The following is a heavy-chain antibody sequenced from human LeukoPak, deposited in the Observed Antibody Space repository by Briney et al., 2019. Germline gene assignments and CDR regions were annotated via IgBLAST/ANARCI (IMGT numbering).Heavy chain of an antibody. D-gene: IGHD6-6*01. CDR1: GFIFSDYY. V-gene: IGHV3-11*04. J-gene: IGHJ6*03. Sequence: GGSLRLSCAASGFIFSDYYMSWIRQAPGKGLEWISYISSSGTTIYYTDSVKGRFTISRDNAKNSLYLQMNSLRAEDDTAVYYCARGFGSSIPYSYYYYLDVWGKGTTVTVSS. CDR2: ISSSGTTI. CDR3: ARGFGSSIPYSYYYYLDV.